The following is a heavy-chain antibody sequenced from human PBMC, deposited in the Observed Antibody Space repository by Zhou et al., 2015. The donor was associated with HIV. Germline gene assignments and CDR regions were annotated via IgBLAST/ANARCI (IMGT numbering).Heavy chain of an antibody. CDR3: ARAADSSSYGY. CDR1: GGTFSSYA. J-gene: IGHJ4*02. CDR2: IVLGSGDT. V-gene: IGHV1-58*02. Sequence: QLVQSGAEVKKPGSSVKVSCKASGGTFSSYAISWVRQARGQRLEWMGWIVLGSGDTNYAQKFQDRVTFTRDMSTGTAYMDLRSLRSEDTAVYYCARAADSSSYGYWGQGTLVTVSS. D-gene: IGHD6-13*01.